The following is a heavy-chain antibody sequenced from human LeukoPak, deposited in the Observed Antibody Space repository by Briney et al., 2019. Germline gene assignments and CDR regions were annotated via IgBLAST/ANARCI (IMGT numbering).Heavy chain of an antibody. V-gene: IGHV3-33*01. J-gene: IGHJ4*02. D-gene: IGHD6-19*01. CDR1: GFTFSSYG. CDR2: IWYDGSNK. Sequence: GGSLRLSCAASGFTFSSYGMHWVRQAPGKGLEWVAVIWYDGSNKYYADPVKGRFTISRDNSKNTLYLQVNSLRAEDTAVYYCARAAFETVAGRYFVYWGQGALVTVSS. CDR3: ARAAFETVAGRYFVY.